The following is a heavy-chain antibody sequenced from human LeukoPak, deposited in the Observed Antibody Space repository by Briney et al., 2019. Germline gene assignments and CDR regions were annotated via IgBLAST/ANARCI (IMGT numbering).Heavy chain of an antibody. CDR3: ARDGARISMLRGGLDY. CDR2: ISAYKGKT. V-gene: IGHV1-18*04. J-gene: IGHJ4*02. CDR1: GYTFGTDG. Sequence: ASVKVSCKASGYTFGTDGISWVRQAPGQGLEWMGWISAYKGKTNYAQKYEGRVTMTTDTSTTTAYMELRSLTSDDTAVYYCARDGARISMLRGGLDYWGQGTLVTVSS. D-gene: IGHD2-8*01.